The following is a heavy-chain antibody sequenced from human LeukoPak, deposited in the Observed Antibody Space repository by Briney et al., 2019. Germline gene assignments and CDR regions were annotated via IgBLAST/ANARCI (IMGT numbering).Heavy chain of an antibody. Sequence: SCKASGGTFSSYAMHWVRQAPGKGLEWVAVISYDGSNKYYADSVKGRFTISRDNSKNTLYLQMNSLRAEDTAVYYCARPSGGDTYYYYYMDVWGKGTTVTVSS. CDR2: ISYDGSNK. J-gene: IGHJ6*03. D-gene: IGHD2-21*01. CDR3: ARPSGGDTYYYYYMDV. V-gene: IGHV3-30*04. CDR1: GGTFSSYA.